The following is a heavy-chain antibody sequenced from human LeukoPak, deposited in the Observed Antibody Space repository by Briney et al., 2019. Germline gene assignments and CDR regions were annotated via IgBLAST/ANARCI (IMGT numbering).Heavy chain of an antibody. CDR1: GGSFSGYY. D-gene: IGHD3-10*01. J-gene: IGHJ6*03. Sequence: SETLSLTCAVYGGSFSGYYWSWIRQPPGKGLEWIGEINHSGSTNYNPSPKSRVTISVDTSKNQFSLKLSSVTAADTAVYYCARGRASMVRGVKPSYYMDVWGKGTTVTVSS. CDR3: ARGRASMVRGVKPSYYMDV. CDR2: INHSGST. V-gene: IGHV4-34*01.